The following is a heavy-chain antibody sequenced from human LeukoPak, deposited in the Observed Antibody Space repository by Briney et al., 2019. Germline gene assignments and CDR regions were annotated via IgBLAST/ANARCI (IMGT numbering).Heavy chain of an antibody. CDR1: GFSFTTYW. CDR2: IYPGGFDT. D-gene: IGHD1-1*01. Sequence: GESLKISCKGSGFSFTTYWIGWVRQMPGRGLEWMGIIYPGGFDTRYSPYFQGQVTISADKSISTAYLQWSSLKASDTAIYYCARRDFPSERFGYWGEGTLVTLSS. J-gene: IGHJ4*02. V-gene: IGHV5-51*01. CDR3: ARRDFPSERFGY.